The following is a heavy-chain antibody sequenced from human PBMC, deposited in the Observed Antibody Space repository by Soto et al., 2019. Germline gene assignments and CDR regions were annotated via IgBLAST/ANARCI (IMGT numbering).Heavy chain of an antibody. CDR1: GGSISSGDYY. Sequence: PSETLSLTGPVSGGSISSGDYYWSWIRQPPGKGLEWIGYIYYSGSTYYNPSLKSRVTISVDTSKNQFSLKLSSVTAADTAVYYCARGCGGDCYGSFDYWAQGTLVTVSS. J-gene: IGHJ4*02. V-gene: IGHV4-30-4*01. D-gene: IGHD2-21*02. CDR3: ARGCGGDCYGSFDY. CDR2: IYYSGST.